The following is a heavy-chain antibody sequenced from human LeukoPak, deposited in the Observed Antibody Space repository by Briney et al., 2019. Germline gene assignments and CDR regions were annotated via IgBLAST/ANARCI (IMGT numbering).Heavy chain of an antibody. CDR3: ATPRARIAAAPS. Sequence: PGGSLRLSCAASGFTFSSYGMHWVRQAPGKGLEWVAFIRYDGSNKYYADSVKGRFTISRDNSKNTLYLQMNSLRAEDTAVYYCATPRARIAAAPSWGQGTLVTVSS. D-gene: IGHD6-13*01. CDR1: GFTFSSYG. J-gene: IGHJ4*02. CDR2: IRYDGSNK. V-gene: IGHV3-30*02.